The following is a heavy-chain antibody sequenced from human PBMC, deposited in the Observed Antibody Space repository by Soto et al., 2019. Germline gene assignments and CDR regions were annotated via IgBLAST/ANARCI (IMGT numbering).Heavy chain of an antibody. CDR2: INHSGST. J-gene: IGHJ3*02. V-gene: IGHV4-34*01. CDR1: GGSFSGYY. D-gene: IGHD4-17*01. CDR3: ARLRTVTTAFAFDI. Sequence: PSETLSLTCAVYGGSFSGYYWTWIRQPPGTGLEWIGEINHSGSTNYNPSLKSRVTISVDTSKNQFSLKLSSVTAADTAVYYCARLRTVTTAFAFDIWGQGTMVTVSS.